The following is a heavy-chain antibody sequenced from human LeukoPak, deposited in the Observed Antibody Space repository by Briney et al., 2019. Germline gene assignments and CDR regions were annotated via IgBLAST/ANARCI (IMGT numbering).Heavy chain of an antibody. CDR3: ARARGIAAAVYFQH. J-gene: IGHJ1*01. V-gene: IGHV1-2*02. CDR2: INPNSGGT. D-gene: IGHD6-13*01. Sequence: ASVKVSCKASGYTFTGYYMHWVRQAPGQGLEWLGWINPNSGGTNYAQKFQGRVTMTRDTSISTAYMELSRLRSDDTAVYYCARARGIAAAVYFQHWGRAPWSPSPQ. CDR1: GYTFTGYY.